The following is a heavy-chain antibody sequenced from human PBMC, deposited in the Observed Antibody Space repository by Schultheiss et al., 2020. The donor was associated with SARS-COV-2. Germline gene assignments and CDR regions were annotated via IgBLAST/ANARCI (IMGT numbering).Heavy chain of an antibody. V-gene: IGHV4-34*01. J-gene: IGHJ3*02. Sequence: SETLSLTCAVSGGSINSDYWSWIRQPAGRGLEWIGEINHSGSTNYNPSLKSRVTISVDTSKNQFSLKLSSVTAADTAVYYCARDQGLDIWGQGTMVTVSS. CDR3: ARDQGLDI. CDR2: INHSGST. CDR1: GGSINSDY.